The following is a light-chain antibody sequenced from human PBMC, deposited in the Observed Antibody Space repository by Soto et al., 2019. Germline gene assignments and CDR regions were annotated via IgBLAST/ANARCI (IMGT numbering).Light chain of an antibody. CDR2: AAS. J-gene: IGKJ3*01. CDR3: QQSSSAPLT. Sequence: DIQMTQSPSSLSASEGDRVTTTCRASQSVNTYLNWYQHKPGKAPKLLIYAASSLQSGVPSRFSGSGSGTEFTLTISSLQPEDSAVYYCQQSSSAPLTFGPGTKVDIK. V-gene: IGKV1-39*01. CDR1: QSVNTY.